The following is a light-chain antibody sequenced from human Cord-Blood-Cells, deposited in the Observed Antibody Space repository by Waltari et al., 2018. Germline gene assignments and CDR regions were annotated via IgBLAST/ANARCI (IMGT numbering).Light chain of an antibody. V-gene: IGLV2-23*01. CDR1: RSAVGSYNL. J-gene: IGLJ2*01. CDR2: EGS. Sequence: QSALTQPAPVSGSTGQSTTISCTGTRSAVGSYNLVPWYQQHPGKAPKLMIYEGSKRPSGVSNRFSGSKSGNTASLTISGLQAEDEADYYCCSYAGSSTLVFGGGTKLTVL. CDR3: CSYAGSSTLV.